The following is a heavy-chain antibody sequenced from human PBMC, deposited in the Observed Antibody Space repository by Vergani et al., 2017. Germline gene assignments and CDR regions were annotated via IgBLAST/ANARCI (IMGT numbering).Heavy chain of an antibody. J-gene: IGHJ3*02. CDR3: ARGGSRDAFDI. CDR2: ISYDGSNK. V-gene: IGHV3-30-3*01. Sequence: QVQLVESGGGVVQPGRSLRLSCAASGFTFSSYAMHWVRQAPGKGLEWVAVISYDGSNKYYADSVKGRFTISRDNSQNTLYLQMNSLRAEDTAVYYCARGGSRDAFDIWGQGTMVTVSS. CDR1: GFTFSSYA. D-gene: IGHD6-13*01.